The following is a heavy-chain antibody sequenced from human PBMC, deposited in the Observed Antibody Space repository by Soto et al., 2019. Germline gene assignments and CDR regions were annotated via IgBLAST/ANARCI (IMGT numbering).Heavy chain of an antibody. CDR2: INDRGSN. D-gene: IGHD3-16*01. CDR3: KGVDF. V-gene: IGHV4-34*10. CDR1: WGHFRCYC. Sequence: PSATRSLTCAVSWGHFRCYCWSCLSQSPDKALEWIGDINDRGSNYYNQSFRSRLTLSVGPSKSQICLRLTPVSAADSAVYYCKGVDFWGQAARVT. J-gene: IGHJ4*02.